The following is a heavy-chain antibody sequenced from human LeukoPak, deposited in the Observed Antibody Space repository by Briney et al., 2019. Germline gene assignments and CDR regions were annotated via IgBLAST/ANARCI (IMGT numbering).Heavy chain of an antibody. CDR2: ISYDGSNK. CDR3: ARDVTGTMRSGSYFDY. J-gene: IGHJ4*02. Sequence: GGSLRLYCAASGFTFSSYAMHWVRQAPGKGLEWVAVISYDGSNKYYADSVKGRFTISRDNSKNTLYLQMNSLRAEDTAVYYCARDVTGTMRSGSYFDYWGQGTLVTVSS. D-gene: IGHD1-7*01. V-gene: IGHV3-30*01. CDR1: GFTFSSYA.